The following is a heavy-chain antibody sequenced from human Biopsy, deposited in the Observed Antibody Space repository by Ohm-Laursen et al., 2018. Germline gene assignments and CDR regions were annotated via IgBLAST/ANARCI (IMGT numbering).Heavy chain of an antibody. D-gene: IGHD5-18*01. CDR2: ITQSGST. Sequence: GTLSLTCTVYGGSFNGYFWSWIRQPPGKGLEWIGDITQSGSTNYSPSLKSRVTISVDTAKKQFSLSLRSVTAADTAVYFCARGSSYGYDFDYWGQGTLVAVSS. J-gene: IGHJ4*02. CDR3: ARGSSYGYDFDY. V-gene: IGHV4-34*01. CDR1: GGSFNGYF.